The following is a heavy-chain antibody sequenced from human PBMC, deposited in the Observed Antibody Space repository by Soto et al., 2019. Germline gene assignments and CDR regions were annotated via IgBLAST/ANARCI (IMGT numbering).Heavy chain of an antibody. Sequence: QITLKESGPTLVRPAQTLTLTCGFSGFSLSSYGMGVAWIRQPPGKALEWLALIYWDDAKRYSPSLKDWHAISKDNTSNKMVLTRTNMDPRDTATYFCAHAGDYDLQTFDHWGPGTLVTVSS. CDR1: GFSLSSYGMG. CDR3: AHAGDYDLQTFDH. V-gene: IGHV2-5*02. J-gene: IGHJ4*02. D-gene: IGHD4-17*01. CDR2: IYWDDAK.